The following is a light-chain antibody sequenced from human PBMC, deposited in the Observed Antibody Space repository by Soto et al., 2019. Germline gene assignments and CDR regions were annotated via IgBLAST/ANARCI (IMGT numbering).Light chain of an antibody. CDR2: VAS. J-gene: IGKJ2*01. V-gene: IGKV3-15*01. Sequence: IVTTQSPATLSVYPGERDTLSCRASLSVSSTLAWYQHKPGQAPRLFIYVASTMSTGIPPRFSVSGSGTEFTLTISSVQTENFVVYYCQQYNNWPPYTIGQETKLEIK. CDR3: QQYNNWPPYT. CDR1: LSVSST.